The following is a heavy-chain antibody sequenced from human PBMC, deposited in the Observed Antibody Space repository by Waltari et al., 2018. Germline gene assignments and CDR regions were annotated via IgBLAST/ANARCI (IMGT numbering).Heavy chain of an antibody. V-gene: IGHV6-1*01. CDR2: TDYRYQWRN. J-gene: IGHJ3*02. CDR3: ARGKFTAFDI. Sequence: QVQLQQSGPGLVKPSQTLSLTCAVSGDSLFTTSVAWNWFRQSTSRGLEWLGRTDYRYQWRNDYALSVKGRITVNPDTSKNHVSLQLDSVTPDDTAVYYCARGKFTAFDIWGQGTMVTVSS. CDR1: GDSLFTTSVA.